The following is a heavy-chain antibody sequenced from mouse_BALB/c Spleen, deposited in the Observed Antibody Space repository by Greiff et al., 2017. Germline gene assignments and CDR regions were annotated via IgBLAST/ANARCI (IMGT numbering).Heavy chain of an antibody. J-gene: IGHJ4*01. D-gene: IGHD2-3*01. CDR1: GFSLTSYG. V-gene: IGHV2-2*02. CDR3: ASDGYYFYYAMDY. CDR2: IWSGGST. Sequence: VMLVESGPGLVQPSQSLSITCTVSGFSLTSYGVHWVRQSPGKGLEWLGVIWSGGSTDYNAAFISRLSISKDNSKSQVFFKMNSLQANDTAIYYCASDGYYFYYAMDYWGQGTSVTVSS.